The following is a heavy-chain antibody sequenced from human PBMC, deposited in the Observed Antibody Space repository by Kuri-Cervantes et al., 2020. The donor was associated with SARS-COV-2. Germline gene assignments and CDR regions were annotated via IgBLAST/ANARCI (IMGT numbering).Heavy chain of an antibody. CDR1: GYTFTNYD. CDR2: MNPNTGVT. CDR3: TRRSVTRDY. J-gene: IGHJ4*02. V-gene: IGHV1-8*01. D-gene: IGHD2-21*02. Sequence: ASVKVSCKASGYTFTNYDINWVRRATGQGLEWMGWMNPNTGVTGYTRKFQDRITMTRDTSVSTAYMELSSLTFADTATYYCTRRSVTRDYWGQGTLVTVSS.